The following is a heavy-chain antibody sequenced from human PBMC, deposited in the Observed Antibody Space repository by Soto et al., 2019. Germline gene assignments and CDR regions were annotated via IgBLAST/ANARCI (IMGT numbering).Heavy chain of an antibody. V-gene: IGHV3-23*01. CDR3: AKDLRAGSGYDFDY. CDR1: GFTFTSYS. J-gene: IGHJ4*02. CDR2: VNPGGYST. D-gene: IGHD5-12*01. Sequence: EVQLLQSGGGLVQPGGSLRLSCAASGFTFTSYSMTWVRQTPGKGLEWVAAVNPGGYSTYYADSVKGRFTISSDNSNKPLYLQLNSLRAEDTAVYYCAKDLRAGSGYDFDYRDQGTLVTVSS.